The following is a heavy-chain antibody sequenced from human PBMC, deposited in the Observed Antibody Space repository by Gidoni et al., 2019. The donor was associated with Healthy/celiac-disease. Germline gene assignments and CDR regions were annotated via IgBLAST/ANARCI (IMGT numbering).Heavy chain of an antibody. CDR1: GGSISRGGCY. CDR3: ARGYCSGGSCYSDAFDI. J-gene: IGHJ3*02. D-gene: IGHD2-15*01. V-gene: IGHV4-31*01. Sequence: QVQLQESGPGLVKPSQTLSLTCTVSGGSISRGGCYWSWIRQHPGKGLEWIGYIYYSGSTYYNPSLKSLVTISVDTSKNQFSLKLSSVTAADTAVYYCARGYCSGGSCYSDAFDIWGQGTMVTVSS. CDR2: IYYSGST.